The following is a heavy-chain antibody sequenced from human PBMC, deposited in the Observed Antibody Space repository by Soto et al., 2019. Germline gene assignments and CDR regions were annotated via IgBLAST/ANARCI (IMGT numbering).Heavy chain of an antibody. CDR3: AREGVGDSRGGMDV. D-gene: IGHD1-26*01. V-gene: IGHV3-33*01. CDR2: IWYDGSNK. CDR1: GFTFSSYG. Sequence: PGGSLRLSCAASGFTFSSYGMHWVRQAPGKGLEWVAVIWYDGSNKYYADSVKGRFAISRDNSKNTLYLQMNSLRAEDTAVYYCAREGVGDSRGGMDVWGQGTTVTVSS. J-gene: IGHJ6*02.